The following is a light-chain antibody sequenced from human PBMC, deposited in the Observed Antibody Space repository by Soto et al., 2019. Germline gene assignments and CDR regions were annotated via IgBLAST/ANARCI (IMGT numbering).Light chain of an antibody. Sequence: QSALTQPRSVSGSPGQSVTISCTGTSSDLGGYNYVSWYQQHPGKAPKLMIYDVTKRPSGVPDRFSGSKSGNTASLTISGLQAEDEADYYCCSYPGIYMVFGGGTKLTVL. V-gene: IGLV2-11*01. CDR1: SSDLGGYNY. CDR2: DVT. J-gene: IGLJ2*01. CDR3: CSYPGIYMV.